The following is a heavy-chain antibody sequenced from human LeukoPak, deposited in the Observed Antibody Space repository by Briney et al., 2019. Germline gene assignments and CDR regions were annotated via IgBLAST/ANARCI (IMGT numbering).Heavy chain of an antibody. V-gene: IGHV5-51*01. D-gene: IGHD2-15*01. CDR3: ARQEYCSGGSCYTWFDP. J-gene: IGHJ5*02. CDR2: IRPMNSDV. Sequence: KAGESLKISCKGSGYNFNTYWVAWVRQLPGKGLEWMGIIRPMNSDVRYSPSFQGQVTISADRSINTAYLQWSSLTASDTAMYYCARQEYCSGGSCYTWFDPWGQGTLVTVSS. CDR1: GYNFNTYW.